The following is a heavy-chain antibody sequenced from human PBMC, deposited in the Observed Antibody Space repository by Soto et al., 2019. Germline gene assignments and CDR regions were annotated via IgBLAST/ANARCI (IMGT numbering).Heavy chain of an antibody. CDR2: ISSSSTTI. D-gene: IGHD3-3*02. CDR3: ARDRPLGVHIYGWDY. CDR1: GFIFSSYS. V-gene: IGHV3-48*02. Sequence: EVQLVESGGDLVQPGGSLRLSCAASGFIFSSYSMNWVRQAPGKGLEWVSYISSSSTTIYYADSVKGRFTISRDNAKNLLYLQMNSLRDEDTAVYYCARDRPLGVHIYGWDYWGPGTLVTVSS. J-gene: IGHJ4*02.